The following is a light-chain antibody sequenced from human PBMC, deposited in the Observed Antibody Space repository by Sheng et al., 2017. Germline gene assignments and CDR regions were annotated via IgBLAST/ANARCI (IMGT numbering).Light chain of an antibody. CDR3: QQYNSHSS. J-gene: IGKJ1*01. V-gene: IGKV1-5*03. CDR1: QYVSNW. CDR2: MAS. Sequence: DIEMTQSPSTLPASVGDTVTITCRARQYVSNWLAWYQHKPGKGPKLLISMASTLSSGVQSRFSGGGSGTDFTLTINNLQPEDFATYYCQQYNSHSSFGQGTRVEMK.